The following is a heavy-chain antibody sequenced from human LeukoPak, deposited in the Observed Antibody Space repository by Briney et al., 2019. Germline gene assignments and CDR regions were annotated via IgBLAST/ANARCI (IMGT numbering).Heavy chain of an antibody. CDR1: GYSISSGLY. CDR3: ARDEAPEY. J-gene: IGHJ4*02. CDR2: IYHSGIT. Sequence: SETLSLTCTVSGYSISSGLYWGWIRQPPGKGLEWIGSIYHSGITYYNPSLKSRVTMSVDTSKNQFSLKLSSVTAADTAAYFCARDEAPEYWGQGTLVTVSS. V-gene: IGHV4-38-2*02.